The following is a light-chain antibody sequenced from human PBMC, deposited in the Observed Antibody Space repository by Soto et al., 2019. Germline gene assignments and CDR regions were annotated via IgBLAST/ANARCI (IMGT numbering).Light chain of an antibody. V-gene: IGKV3-20*01. J-gene: IGKJ3*01. CDR1: QSVRSSY. CDR2: GAS. Sequence: EIVLTQSPGTLSLSPGERATLSCRASQSVRSSYSAWYQQKPGQAPRLLIYGASSRATGIPDRFSGSGSGTDFTLTISRLEPEDFAVYYCQQYGSSPLFTFGPGTKVDIK. CDR3: QQYGSSPLFT.